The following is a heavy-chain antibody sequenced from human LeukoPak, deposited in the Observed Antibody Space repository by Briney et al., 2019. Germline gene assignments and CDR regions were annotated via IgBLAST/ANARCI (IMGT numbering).Heavy chain of an antibody. CDR1: GGSISSSSYY. V-gene: IGHV4-39*01. CDR2: IYYSGST. Sequence: SETLSLTCTVSGGSISSSSYYWGWIRQPPGKGLEWIGSIYYSGSTYYNPSLKSRVTISVDTSKNQFSLKLSSVAAADTAVYYCARHFYDFWSGYPTAAPYYFDYWGQGTLVTVSS. CDR3: ARHFYDFWSGYPTAAPYYFDY. D-gene: IGHD3-3*01. J-gene: IGHJ4*02.